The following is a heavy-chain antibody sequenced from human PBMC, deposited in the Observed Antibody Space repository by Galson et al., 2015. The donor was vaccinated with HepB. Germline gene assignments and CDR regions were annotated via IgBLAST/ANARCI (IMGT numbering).Heavy chain of an antibody. D-gene: IGHD6-19*01. CDR1: GYAFINYG. J-gene: IGHJ4*02. CDR3: ARDRKVEQLPFKSDY. Sequence: SVKVSCKASGYAFINYGINWVRQAPGQGLEWMGWISVYTGSTNYAQKFQGRVTMTTDASTTTVYMELRSLRSDDTAVYYCARDRKVEQLPFKSDYWGQGTLVTVSS. CDR2: ISVYTGST. V-gene: IGHV1-18*01.